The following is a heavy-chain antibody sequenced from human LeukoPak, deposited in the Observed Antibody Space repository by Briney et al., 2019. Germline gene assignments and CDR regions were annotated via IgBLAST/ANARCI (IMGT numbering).Heavy chain of an antibody. V-gene: IGHV4-39*01. CDR1: GGSISSTKYC. Sequence: SETLSLTCTVSGGSISSTKYCWGWIRQPPGKGLEWIGSIYYSGNTYYNPSLKSRVTISVDTSKNQFSLKVNSVTAADTAVYYCARSGRIPGLSPGYFDYWGQGTLVTVSS. D-gene: IGHD2/OR15-2a*01. CDR3: ARSGRIPGLSPGYFDY. J-gene: IGHJ4*02. CDR2: IYYSGNT.